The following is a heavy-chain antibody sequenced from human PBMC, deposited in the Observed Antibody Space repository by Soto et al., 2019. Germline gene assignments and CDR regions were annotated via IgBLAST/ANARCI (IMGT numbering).Heavy chain of an antibody. CDR1: GFTFSSYG. CDR2: IWYDGSNK. Sequence: PGGSLRLSCAASGFTFSSYGMHWVRQAPGKGLEWVAVIWYDGSNKYYADSVKGRFTISRDNSKNTLYLQMNSLRAEDTAVYYCARDLCEIAPYDFWSGYYYPYGMDVWGQGTTVTVSS. V-gene: IGHV3-33*01. J-gene: IGHJ6*02. D-gene: IGHD3-3*01. CDR3: ARDLCEIAPYDFWSGYYYPYGMDV.